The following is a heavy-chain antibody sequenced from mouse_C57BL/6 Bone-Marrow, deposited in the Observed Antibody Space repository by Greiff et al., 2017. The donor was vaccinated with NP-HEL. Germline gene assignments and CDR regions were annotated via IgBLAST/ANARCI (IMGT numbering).Heavy chain of an antibody. J-gene: IGHJ2*01. V-gene: IGHV14-4*01. CDR1: GFNIKDDY. CDR2: IDPENGDT. Sequence: EVKLVESGAELVRPGASVKLSCTASGFNIKDDYMHWVKQRPEQGLEWIGWIDPENGDTEYASKFQGKATITADTSSNTAYLQLSSLTSEDTAVYYCTTGCNYRLFDYWGQGTTLTVSS. CDR3: TTGCNYRLFDY. D-gene: IGHD2-1*01.